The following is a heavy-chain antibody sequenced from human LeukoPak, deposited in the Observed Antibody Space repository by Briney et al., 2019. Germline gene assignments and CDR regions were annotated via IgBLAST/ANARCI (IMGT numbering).Heavy chain of an antibody. CDR2: IYTGGSP. J-gene: IGHJ4*02. V-gene: IGHV3-66*01. CDR1: RFTVSTNY. D-gene: IGHD3-10*01. Sequence: PGGSLRLSCAASRFTVSTNYMTWVRQAPGKGLEWVSMIYTGGSPYYADPVKGRFTISRDNSKNTLNLQMNSLRAEDTAVYYCVPLTDGSVDYWGQGTLVTVSS. CDR3: VPLTDGSVDY.